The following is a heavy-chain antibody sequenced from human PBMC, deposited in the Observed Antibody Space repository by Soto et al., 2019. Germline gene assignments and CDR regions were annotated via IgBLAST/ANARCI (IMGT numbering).Heavy chain of an antibody. CDR3: ARLISRRGYYYGMDV. CDR2: ISYDGSNK. Sequence: GGSLRLSCAASGFTFSSYAMHWVRRAPGKGLEWVAVISYDGSNKYYADSVKGRFTISRDNSKNTLYLQMNSLRAEDTAVYYCARLISRRGYYYGMDVWGQGTTVTVSS. D-gene: IGHD3-10*01. CDR1: GFTFSSYA. J-gene: IGHJ6*02. V-gene: IGHV3-30-3*01.